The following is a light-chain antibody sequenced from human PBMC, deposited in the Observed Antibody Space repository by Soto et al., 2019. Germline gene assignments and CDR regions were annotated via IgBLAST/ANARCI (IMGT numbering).Light chain of an antibody. Sequence: QSVLTQPASLSGSPGQSITISCTGTSSDIGAYNYVSWYQQHPGKAPKLMIYEVSNRPSGVSNRFSGSKSGNTASLTISGLQAEDEADYYCSSYTSSSTLGYVFGTGTKVTVL. CDR2: EVS. V-gene: IGLV2-14*01. CDR1: SSDIGAYNY. CDR3: SSYTSSSTLGYV. J-gene: IGLJ1*01.